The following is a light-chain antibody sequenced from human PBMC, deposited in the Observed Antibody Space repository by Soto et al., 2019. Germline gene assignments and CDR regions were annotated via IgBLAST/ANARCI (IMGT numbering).Light chain of an antibody. CDR3: QQYGSSPWT. CDR2: GAS. Sequence: ETVLTQSPGTLSLSPGERATLSCRASQTIRSNYLAWYRQTPGQAPRLLIYGASNRATGIADRFSGSGSGTDFTLLISRLESEDFALYYCQQYGSSPWTFGQGTKVEIK. V-gene: IGKV3-20*01. J-gene: IGKJ1*01. CDR1: QTIRSNY.